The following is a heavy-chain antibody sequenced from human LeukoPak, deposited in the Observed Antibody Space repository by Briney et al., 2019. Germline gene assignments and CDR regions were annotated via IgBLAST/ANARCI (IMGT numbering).Heavy chain of an antibody. CDR1: GFSFSAYW. V-gene: IGHV3-7*03. CDR2: INPAGSET. J-gene: IGHJ6*03. D-gene: IGHD6-6*01. Sequence: GSLRLSCAASGFSFSAYWMTWVRQAPGTGLEWVANINPAGSETYYVDPVKGRFSISRDNSRNTLYLQMDGLRVDDTAVYFCARRPRPHTMSSDSNYFYMNVWGKGTTVTVSS. CDR3: ARRPRPHTMSSDSNYFYMNV.